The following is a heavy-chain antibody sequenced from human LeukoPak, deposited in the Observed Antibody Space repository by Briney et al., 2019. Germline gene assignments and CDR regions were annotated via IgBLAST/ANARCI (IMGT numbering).Heavy chain of an antibody. J-gene: IGHJ6*03. V-gene: IGHV4-4*07. D-gene: IGHD2-21*01. CDR3: ARLLNYYYYMDV. CDR1: GGSISSYY. CDR2: IYTSGST. Sequence: SETLSLTCTVSGGSISSYYWSWIRQPAGKGLEWIGRIYTSGSTNYNPSLKSRVTISVDTSKNQFSLRLSSVTAADTAVYYCARLLNYYYYMDVWGKGTTVTVSS.